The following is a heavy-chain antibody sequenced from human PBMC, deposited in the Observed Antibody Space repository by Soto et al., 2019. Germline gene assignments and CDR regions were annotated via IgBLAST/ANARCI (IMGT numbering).Heavy chain of an antibody. V-gene: IGHV1-3*01. CDR1: GYTFTSYA. J-gene: IGHJ5*02. D-gene: IGHD3-10*01. Sequence: ASVKVSCKASGYTFTSYAMHWVRQAPGQRLEWMGWINAGNGNTKYSQKFQGRVTITRDTSASTAYMELSSLRSEDTAVYYCARGGITMVRGVYWFDPWGQGTLVTVSS. CDR2: INAGNGNT. CDR3: ARGGITMVRGVYWFDP.